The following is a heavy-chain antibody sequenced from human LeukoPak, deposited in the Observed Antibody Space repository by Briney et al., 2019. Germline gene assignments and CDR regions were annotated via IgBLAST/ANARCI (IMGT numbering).Heavy chain of an antibody. CDR3: ARCTGGGGYYDAFDI. J-gene: IGHJ3*02. CDR2: IYTSEST. D-gene: IGHD2-8*02. V-gene: IGHV4-4*09. CDR1: GGSISSYY. Sequence: PSETLSLTCTVSGGSISSYYWSWIRQPPGKGLEWIGYIYTSESTNYNPSLKSRVTISVATSKNQFSLKLSSVTAADTAVYYCARCTGGGGYYDAFDIWGPGTMVTVSS.